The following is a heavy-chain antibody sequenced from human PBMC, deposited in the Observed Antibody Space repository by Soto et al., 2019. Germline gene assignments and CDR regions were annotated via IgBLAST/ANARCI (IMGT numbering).Heavy chain of an antibody. V-gene: IGHV1-18*04. CDR1: GYIFTGYG. CDR2: ISPYNGHT. CDR3: GRGGSGYHTGRGFAGAMDV. J-gene: IGHJ6*02. D-gene: IGHD3-3*01. Sequence: QVQLVQSGAEVKKPGASVKVSCKASGYIFTGYGISWVRQAPGQGLEWIGWISPYNGHTEYAQSREGSIPGTADKWRTTAKRAVGSLRSDDTAVYYWGRGGSGYHTGRGFAGAMDVWGQGTTVTVSS.